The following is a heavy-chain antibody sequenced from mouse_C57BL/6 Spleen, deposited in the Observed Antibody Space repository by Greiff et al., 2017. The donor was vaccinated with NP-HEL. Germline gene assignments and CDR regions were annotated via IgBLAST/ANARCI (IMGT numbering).Heavy chain of an antibody. J-gene: IGHJ3*01. CDR2: INPNNGGT. CDR1: GYTFTDYY. CDR3: ARERNYSNYAFAY. D-gene: IGHD2-5*01. V-gene: IGHV1-26*01. Sequence: VQLQQSGPELVKPGASVKISCKASGYTFTDYYMNWVKQSHGKSLEWIGDINPNNGGTSYNQKFKGKATLTVDKSSSTAYMELRSLTSEDSAVYYCARERNYSNYAFAYWGQGTLVTVSA.